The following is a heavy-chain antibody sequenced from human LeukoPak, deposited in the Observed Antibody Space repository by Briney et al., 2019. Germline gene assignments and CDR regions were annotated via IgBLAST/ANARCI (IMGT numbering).Heavy chain of an antibody. CDR1: GFTFSSYG. J-gene: IGHJ4*02. CDR3: AKDRDPIGDYDFDY. D-gene: IGHD4-17*01. V-gene: IGHV3-30*18. Sequence: GGSLRLSCAASGFTFSSYGMHWVRQAPGKGLEWVAVISYDGSNKYYADSVKGRFTISRDNSKNTLYLQMNSLRAEDTAVYYCAKDRDPIGDYDFDYWGQGTLVTVSS. CDR2: ISYDGSNK.